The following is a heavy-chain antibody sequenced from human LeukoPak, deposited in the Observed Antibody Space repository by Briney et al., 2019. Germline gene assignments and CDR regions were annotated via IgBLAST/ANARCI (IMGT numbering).Heavy chain of an antibody. J-gene: IGHJ4*02. CDR2: ISYDGSNK. Sequence: GGSLRLSCAASGFTFSSYGMHWVRQAPGKGLEWVAVISYDGSNKYYADSVKGRFTISRDNSKNTLYLQMDSLRAEDTAVYYCAKGSGYTAMVIDYWGQGTLVTVSS. CDR1: GFTFSSYG. CDR3: AKGSGYTAMVIDY. D-gene: IGHD5-18*01. V-gene: IGHV3-30*18.